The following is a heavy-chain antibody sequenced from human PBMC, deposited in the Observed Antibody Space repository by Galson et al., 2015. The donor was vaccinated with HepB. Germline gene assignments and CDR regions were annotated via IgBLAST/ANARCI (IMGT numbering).Heavy chain of an antibody. CDR3: ARHVQNGDNYLPGDY. D-gene: IGHD5-24*01. CDR2: IDPSDSYT. CDR1: GYSFISHW. Sequence: SGAEVKKPGESLRISCKGSGYSFISHWISWVRQMPGKGLEWMGRIDPSDSYTNYSPSFQGHVTFSADKSITTAYLQWSSLKASDTAMYYCARHVQNGDNYLPGDYWGQGTLVTVSS. V-gene: IGHV5-10-1*01. J-gene: IGHJ4*02.